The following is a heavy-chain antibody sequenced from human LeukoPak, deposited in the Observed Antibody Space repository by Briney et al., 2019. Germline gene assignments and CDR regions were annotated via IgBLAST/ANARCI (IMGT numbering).Heavy chain of an antibody. CDR3: ARLFSSGWPLDY. V-gene: IGHV4-61*09. Sequence: SQTLSLTCTVSGGSISSGSYYWSWIRQPAGKGLEWIGHIYTRGSTNYNPSLKSRVTMSVDTSKNQFSLKLSSVTAADTAVYYCARLFSSGWPLDYWGQGTLVTVSS. J-gene: IGHJ4*02. D-gene: IGHD6-19*01. CDR1: GGSISSGSYY. CDR2: IYTRGST.